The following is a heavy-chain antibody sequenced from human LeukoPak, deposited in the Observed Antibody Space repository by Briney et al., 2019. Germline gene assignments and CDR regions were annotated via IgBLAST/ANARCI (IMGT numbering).Heavy chain of an antibody. Sequence: PSETLPLTCAVYGGSFSGYYWSWIRQPPGKGLEWIGEINHSGSTNSNPSLKSRVTISVDTSKNQFSLKLSSVTAADTAVYYCARVNCSGGTCYLDYWGQGTLVTFSS. CDR1: GGSFSGYY. CDR2: INHSGST. D-gene: IGHD2-15*01. J-gene: IGHJ4*03. CDR3: ARVNCSGGTCYLDY. V-gene: IGHV4-34*01.